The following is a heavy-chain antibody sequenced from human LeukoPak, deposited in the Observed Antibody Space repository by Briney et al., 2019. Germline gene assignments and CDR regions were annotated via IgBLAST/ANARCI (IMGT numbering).Heavy chain of an antibody. Sequence: PSETLSLTCTVSGDSMSSSHYCWGWIRQPPGKGLEWIGSIYYSGSTYYNPSLKSRVTISVDTSKNQFSLKLSSVTAADTAVYYCARLTEVVDYWGQGTLVTVSS. CDR3: ARLTEVVDY. V-gene: IGHV4-39*01. CDR2: IYYSGST. D-gene: IGHD1-20*01. J-gene: IGHJ4*02. CDR1: GDSMSSSHYC.